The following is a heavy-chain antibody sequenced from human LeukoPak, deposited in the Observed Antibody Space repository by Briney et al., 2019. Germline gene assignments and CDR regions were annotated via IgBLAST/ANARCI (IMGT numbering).Heavy chain of an antibody. Sequence: TSETLSLTCAVYGGSFSGYYWSWIRQPPGKGLEWIGEINHSGSTNYNPSLKSRVTISVDTSKNQFSLKLSSVTAADTAVYYCARSWYWGQGTLVTVSS. CDR1: GGSFSGYY. CDR2: INHSGST. D-gene: IGHD6-13*01. J-gene: IGHJ4*02. V-gene: IGHV4-34*01. CDR3: ARSWY.